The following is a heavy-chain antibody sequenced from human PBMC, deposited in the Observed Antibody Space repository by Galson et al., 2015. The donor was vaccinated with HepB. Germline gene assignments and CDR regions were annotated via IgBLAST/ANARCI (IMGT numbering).Heavy chain of an antibody. D-gene: IGHD6-19*01. CDR3: ARATDSGWYLVDY. CDR1: GFTFSSYG. J-gene: IGHJ4*02. CDR2: ISYDGSNK. Sequence: SLRLSCAASGFTFSSYGMHWVRQAPGKGLEWVAVISYDGSNKYYADSVKGRFTISRDNSKNTLYLQMNSLRAEDTAVYYCARATDSGWYLVDYWGQGTLVTVSS. V-gene: IGHV3-30*03.